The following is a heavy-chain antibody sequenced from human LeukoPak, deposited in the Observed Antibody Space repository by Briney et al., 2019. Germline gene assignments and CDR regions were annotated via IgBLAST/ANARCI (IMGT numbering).Heavy chain of an antibody. J-gene: IGHJ3*02. V-gene: IGHV1-2*04. Sequence: ASVKVSCKASGYTFTGYYMHWVRQAPGQGLEWMGWINPNSGGTNYAQKFQGWVTMTRDTSISTAYMELSRLRSDDTAVYYCAITAENYDILTGYYNAFDTWGQGTMVTVSS. CDR2: INPNSGGT. CDR1: GYTFTGYY. D-gene: IGHD3-9*01. CDR3: AITAENYDILTGYYNAFDT.